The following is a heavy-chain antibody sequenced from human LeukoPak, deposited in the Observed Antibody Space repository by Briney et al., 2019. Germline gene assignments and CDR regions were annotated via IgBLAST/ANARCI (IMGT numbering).Heavy chain of an antibody. CDR2: INGDGSTT. CDR3: ARVKWELLSEWNAFDI. Sequence: GGSLRLSCAGSGFTVSNNYMSWVRQAPGEGLVWVSRINGDGSTTSYADSVKGRFTISRDNAKNTLFLQVNSLRAEDTAVYYCARVKWELLSEWNAFDIWGQGTMVTVSS. D-gene: IGHD1-26*01. V-gene: IGHV3-74*01. CDR1: GFTVSNNY. J-gene: IGHJ3*02.